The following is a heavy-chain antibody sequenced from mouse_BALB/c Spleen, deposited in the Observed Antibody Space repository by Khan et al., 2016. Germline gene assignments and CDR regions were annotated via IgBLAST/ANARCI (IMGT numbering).Heavy chain of an antibody. Sequence: EVQLQESGGDIVQPGGSLKLSCAASRFTISSYGMSSVRQSPDKRLEWIATIDSNGGSTDYPDSVKRRSTISGDNAKNTLYLQMRSLKSEDTAMYYCARSAIWGQGTTVTVSS. CDR3: ARSAI. J-gene: IGHJ2*01. CDR1: RFTISSYG. V-gene: IGHV5-6-3*01. CDR2: IDSNGGST. D-gene: IGHD2-12*01.